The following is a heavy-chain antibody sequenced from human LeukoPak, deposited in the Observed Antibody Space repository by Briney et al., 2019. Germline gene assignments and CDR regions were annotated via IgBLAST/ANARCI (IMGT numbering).Heavy chain of an antibody. CDR1: GGTFSSYA. CDR3: ATLLYIGSPYYYYGMDV. V-gene: IGHV1-69*13. CDR2: IIPIFGTA. Sequence: SVKVSCKASGGTFSSYAISWVRQAPGQGLEWMGGIIPIFGTANYAQKFQGRVTITADESTSTAYMELSSLRSEDTAVYYCATLLYIGSPYYYYGMDVWGQGTTVTVTS. D-gene: IGHD1-26*01. J-gene: IGHJ6*02.